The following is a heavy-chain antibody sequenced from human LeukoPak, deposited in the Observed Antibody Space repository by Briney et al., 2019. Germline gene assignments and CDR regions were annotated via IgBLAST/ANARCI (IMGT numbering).Heavy chain of an antibody. D-gene: IGHD3-22*01. CDR3: ARDFRGYYESSGYYFAYYHGMDV. Sequence: ASVKVSCKASGYTFTSYAIYWVRQAPGQRLGWMGWINAGNGNTKFSQKLQDRVTITRDTSASTAYMELSSLRSEDTAVYYCARDFRGYYESSGYYFAYYHGMDVWGQGTTVTVSS. J-gene: IGHJ6*02. V-gene: IGHV1-3*01. CDR2: INAGNGNT. CDR1: GYTFTSYA.